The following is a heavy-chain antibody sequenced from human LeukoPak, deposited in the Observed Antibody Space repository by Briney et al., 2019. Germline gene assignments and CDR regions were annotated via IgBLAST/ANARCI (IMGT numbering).Heavy chain of an antibody. J-gene: IGHJ6*02. CDR2: ISYDGSNK. Sequence: GGSLRLSCAASGLTFSSHWMHWVRQAPGKGLEWVAVISYDGSNKYYADSVKGRFTISRDNSKNTLYLQMNSLRAEDTAVYYCAREGIAARSPYYYYGMDVWGQGTTVTVSS. V-gene: IGHV3-30-3*01. CDR1: GLTFSSHW. CDR3: AREGIAARSPYYYYGMDV. D-gene: IGHD6-6*01.